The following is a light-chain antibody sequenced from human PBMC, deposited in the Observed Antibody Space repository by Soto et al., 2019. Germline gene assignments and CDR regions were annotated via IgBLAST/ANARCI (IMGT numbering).Light chain of an antibody. CDR1: QSVSSY. Sequence: EIVLTQSPATLSLSPGERATLSCRASQSVSSYLALYQQKPGQAPRLLIYDASNRATGIPARFSGSGSGTDFTLNISSLEPEDFAVYYCQQRSNWPLTFGGGTKVEIK. CDR2: DAS. CDR3: QQRSNWPLT. V-gene: IGKV3-11*01. J-gene: IGKJ4*01.